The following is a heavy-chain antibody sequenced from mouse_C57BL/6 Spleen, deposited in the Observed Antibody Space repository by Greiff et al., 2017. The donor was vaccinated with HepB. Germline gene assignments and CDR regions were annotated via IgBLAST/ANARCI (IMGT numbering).Heavy chain of an antibody. Sequence: DVQLVESGGGLVKPGGSLKLSCAASGFTFSDYGMHWVRQAPEKGLEWVAYISSGNSTIYYADTVKGRFTISRDNAKNTLFLQMTSLRSEDTAMYYCASPPSYYSKAMDYWGQGTSVTVSS. CDR1: GFTFSDYG. CDR2: ISSGNSTI. CDR3: ASPPSYYSKAMDY. D-gene: IGHD2-5*01. V-gene: IGHV5-17*01. J-gene: IGHJ4*01.